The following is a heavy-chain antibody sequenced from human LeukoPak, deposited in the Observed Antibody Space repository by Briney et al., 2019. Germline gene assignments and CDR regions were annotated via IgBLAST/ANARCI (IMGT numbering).Heavy chain of an antibody. CDR1: GFTFSSYG. Sequence: PGGSLRLSRAASGFTFSSYGMHWVRQAPGKGLEWVAFIRYDGSNKYYADSVKGRFTISRDNSKNTLYLQMNSLRAEDTAVYYCAKDAGGSYYYYYMDVWGKGTTVTISS. V-gene: IGHV3-30*02. D-gene: IGHD1-26*01. CDR2: IRYDGSNK. CDR3: AKDAGGSYYYYYMDV. J-gene: IGHJ6*03.